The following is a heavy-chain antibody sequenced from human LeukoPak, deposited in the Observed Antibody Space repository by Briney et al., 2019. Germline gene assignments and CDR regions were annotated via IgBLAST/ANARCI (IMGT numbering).Heavy chain of an antibody. V-gene: IGHV3-30*18. CDR2: ISYDGSNK. CDR1: GFTFSSYG. J-gene: IGHJ4*02. CDR3: AKDKHDGDYRY. D-gene: IGHD4-17*01. Sequence: GGSLRLSCAASGFTFSSYGMHWVRQAPGKGLEWVAVISYDGSNKYYADSVKGRFTISRDNSKNTLYLQMNSLRAEDTAVYYCAKDKHDGDYRYWGQGTLVTVSS.